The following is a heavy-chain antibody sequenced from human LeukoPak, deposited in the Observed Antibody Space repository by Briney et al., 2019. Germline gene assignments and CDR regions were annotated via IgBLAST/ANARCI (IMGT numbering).Heavy chain of an antibody. J-gene: IGHJ5*02. CDR2: IIPILGIA. CDR1: GGTFSSYT. V-gene: IGHV1-69*02. D-gene: IGHD2-2*01. CDR3: ARGGVGYCSSTSCSIGNNWFDP. Sequence: ASVKVSCKASGGTFSSYTISWVRQAPGQGLEWMGSIIPILGIANYAQKFQGRVTITADKSTSTAYMELSSLRSEDTAVYYCARGGVGYCSSTSCSIGNNWFDPWGQGTLVTVSS.